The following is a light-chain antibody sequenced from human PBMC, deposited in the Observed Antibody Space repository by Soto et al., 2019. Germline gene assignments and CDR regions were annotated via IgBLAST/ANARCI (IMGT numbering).Light chain of an antibody. CDR1: KLGDKY. V-gene: IGLV3-1*01. CDR2: QDS. J-gene: IGLJ2*01. CDR3: QAWDRSTAV. Sequence: SYELTQPPSVSVSPGQTASITCSGDKLGDKYACWYQQKPGQSPVLVIYQDSKRPSGIPERFSGSNSGNTATLTISGTQAMDEADYYCQAWDRSTAVFSGGTKLTVL.